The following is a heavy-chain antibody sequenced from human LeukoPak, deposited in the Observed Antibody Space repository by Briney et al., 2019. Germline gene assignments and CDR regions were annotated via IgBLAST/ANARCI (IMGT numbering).Heavy chain of an antibody. D-gene: IGHD2-15*01. CDR2: FNHSGSA. CDR3: ATRFIGYCSGGSCFREDY. Sequence: SETLSLTCAVYGGSFSGYYWSWIRQPPGKGLEWMGEFNHSGSANYNPSLKSRVTISVDTSKNQFSLKLSSVTAADTAVYYCATRFIGYCSGGSCFREDYWGQGTLVTVSS. V-gene: IGHV4-34*01. J-gene: IGHJ4*02. CDR1: GGSFSGYY.